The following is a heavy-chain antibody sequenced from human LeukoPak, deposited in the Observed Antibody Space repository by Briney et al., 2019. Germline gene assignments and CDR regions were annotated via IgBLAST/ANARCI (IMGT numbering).Heavy chain of an antibody. J-gene: IGHJ6*02. CDR2: ISSSSSYI. D-gene: IGHD3-10*01. V-gene: IGHV3-21*01. Sequence: GSLRLSCAASGFTFSSYSMNWVRQAPGKGLEWVSSISSSSSYIYYADSVKGRFTISRDNAKNSLYLQMNSLRAEDTAVYYCARDYIRTGSSKNYYYYYGMDVWGQGTTVTVSS. CDR1: GFTFSSYS. CDR3: ARDYIRTGSSKNYYYYYGMDV.